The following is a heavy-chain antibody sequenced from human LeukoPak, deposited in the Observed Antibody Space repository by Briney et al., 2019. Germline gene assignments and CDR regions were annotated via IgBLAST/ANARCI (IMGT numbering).Heavy chain of an antibody. Sequence: ASVKVSCKASEYTFTGQCMHWVRQAPGQGLEWMGWINPNSGGTNYAQKFQGRVTMTRDTSISTAYMELSRLRSDDTAVYYCARGSSTSPYIMDVWGQGTTVSVSS. D-gene: IGHD2-2*01. J-gene: IGHJ6*02. CDR2: INPNSGGT. V-gene: IGHV1-2*02. CDR1: EYTFTGQC. CDR3: ARGSSTSPYIMDV.